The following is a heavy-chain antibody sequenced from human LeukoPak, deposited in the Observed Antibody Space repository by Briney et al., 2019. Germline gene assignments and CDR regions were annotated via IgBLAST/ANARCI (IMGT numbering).Heavy chain of an antibody. CDR2: IYWDDDK. V-gene: IGHV2-5*02. CDR3: AHSLIVGTTPEYFQH. CDR1: GLSLSTSGVA. Sequence: SGPTLVNPTQTLTLTCTFSGLSLSTSGVAVGWIRQPPGKALEWLALIYWDDDKRYSPSLKSRLTITKDTSKNQVVLTMTNMDPVDTATYYCAHSLIVGTTPEYFQHWGQGTLVTVSS. J-gene: IGHJ1*01. D-gene: IGHD1-26*01.